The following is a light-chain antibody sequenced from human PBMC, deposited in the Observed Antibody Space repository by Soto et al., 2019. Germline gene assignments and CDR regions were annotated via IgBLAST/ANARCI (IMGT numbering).Light chain of an antibody. J-gene: IGKJ4*01. CDR1: QSLLHSDGYNY. CDR2: FGS. CDR3: MQALQTPLT. Sequence: DIVMTQSPLSLPVTPGEPASISCRSSQSLLHSDGYNYLDWYLQKPGQCPQLLIYFGSNRASGVPDRFSRSGSGTDFTLKISRVEAEDVGVYFCMQALQTPLTFGGGTKVEIK. V-gene: IGKV2-28*01.